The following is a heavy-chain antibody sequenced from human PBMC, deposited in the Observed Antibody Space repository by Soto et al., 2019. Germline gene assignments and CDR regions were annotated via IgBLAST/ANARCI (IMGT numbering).Heavy chain of an antibody. Sequence: QVQLVQSGAEVKKPGASVKVSCKASGYTFTSYTMHWVRQAPGQRLEWMGWINAGNGNTKYSQKFQGRVTITRDTSASTAYMELGSLRSEDTAVYYCARGLTMVRGVILDAFDIWGQGTMVTVSS. CDR1: GYTFTSYT. V-gene: IGHV1-3*01. CDR2: INAGNGNT. CDR3: ARGLTMVRGVILDAFDI. D-gene: IGHD3-10*01. J-gene: IGHJ3*02.